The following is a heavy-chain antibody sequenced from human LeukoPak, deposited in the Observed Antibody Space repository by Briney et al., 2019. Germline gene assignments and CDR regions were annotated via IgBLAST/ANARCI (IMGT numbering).Heavy chain of an antibody. CDR1: GGTFSSYA. D-gene: IGHD3-9*01. J-gene: IGHJ2*01. CDR2: IIPIFGTA. Sequence: SVKVSCKASGGTFSSYAISWVRQALGQGLEWMGGIIPIFGTANYAQKFQGRVTITTDESTSTAYMELSSLRSEDTAVYYCARDYYDILTGYFTYWYFDLWGRGTLVTVSS. CDR3: ARDYYDILTGYFTYWYFDL. V-gene: IGHV1-69*05.